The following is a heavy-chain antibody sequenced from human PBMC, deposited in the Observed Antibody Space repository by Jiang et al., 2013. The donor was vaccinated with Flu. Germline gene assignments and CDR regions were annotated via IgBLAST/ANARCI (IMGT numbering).Heavy chain of an antibody. Sequence: GAEVKKPGASVKVSCKASGYTFTSYGISWVRQAPGQGLEWMGRIIPILGIANYAQKFQGRVTITADKSTSTAYMELSSLRSEDTAVYYCAREVDYYYYGMDVWGQGTTVTVSS. CDR1: GYTFTSYG. CDR3: AREVDYYYYGMDV. V-gene: IGHV1-69*04. CDR2: IIPILGIA. J-gene: IGHJ6*02.